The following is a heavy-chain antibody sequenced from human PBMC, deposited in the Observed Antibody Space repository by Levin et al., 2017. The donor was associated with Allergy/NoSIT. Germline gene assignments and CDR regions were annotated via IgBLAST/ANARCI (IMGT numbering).Heavy chain of an antibody. CDR3: AKWFKVLDY. V-gene: IGHV3-30*18. CDR1: GFTFSSYG. D-gene: IGHD3-10*01. CDR2: ISYDGSNK. J-gene: IGHJ4*02. Sequence: GGSLRLSCAASGFTFSSYGMHWVRQAPGKGLEWVAVISYDGSNKYYADSVKGRFTISRDNSKNTLYLQMNSLRAEDTAVYYCAKWFKVLDYWGQGTLVTVSS.